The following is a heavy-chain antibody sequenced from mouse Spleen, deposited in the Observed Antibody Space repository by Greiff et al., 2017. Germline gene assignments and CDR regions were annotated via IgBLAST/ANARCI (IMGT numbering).Heavy chain of an antibody. Sequence: QVHVKQPGAELVRPGSSVKLSCKASGYTFTSYWMDWVKQRPGQGLEWIGNIYPSDSETHYNQKFKDKATLTVDKSSSTAYMQLSSLTSEDSAVYYCAREDYSNPFYAMDYWGQGTSVTVSS. CDR1: GYTFTSYW. D-gene: IGHD2-5*01. CDR2: IYPSDSET. V-gene: IGHV1-61*01. CDR3: AREDYSNPFYAMDY. J-gene: IGHJ4*01.